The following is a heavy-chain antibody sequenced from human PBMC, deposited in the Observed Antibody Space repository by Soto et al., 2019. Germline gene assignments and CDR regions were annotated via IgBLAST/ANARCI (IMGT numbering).Heavy chain of an antibody. CDR2: VYXTGRT. CDR1: GGSFKXGSYS. J-gene: IGHJ4*02. V-gene: IGHV4-61*01. D-gene: IGHD3-3*01. CDR3: XXGFAYFDS. Sequence: ETLSLTCTVSGGSFKXGSYSWSWIRXPPGKGLEWIGYVYXTGRTSYNPSLKSRVXXXXDTSKNQFSLNLDSVTAADTAVYFCXXGFAYFDSWGQGTLVTVSS.